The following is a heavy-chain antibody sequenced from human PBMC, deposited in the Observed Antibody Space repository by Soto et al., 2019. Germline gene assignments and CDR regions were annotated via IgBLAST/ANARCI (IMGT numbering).Heavy chain of an antibody. CDR1: GFTFSSYA. Sequence: PGGSLRLSCAASGFTFSSYAMHWVRQAPGKGLEWVAVISYDGSNKYYADSVKGRFTISRDNSKNTLYLQMNSLRAEDTAVYYCARDRHSSGWTPTTFDYWGQGTRVTVSS. CDR3: ARDRHSSGWTPTTFDY. CDR2: ISYDGSNK. D-gene: IGHD6-25*01. V-gene: IGHV3-30-3*01. J-gene: IGHJ4*02.